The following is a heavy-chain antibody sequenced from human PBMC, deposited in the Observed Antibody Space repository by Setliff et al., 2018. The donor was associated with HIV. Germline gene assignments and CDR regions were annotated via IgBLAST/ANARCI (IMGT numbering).Heavy chain of an antibody. CDR2: ISSSSATM. Sequence: PGGSLRLSCAASGFTFSSYSMNWVRQAPGKGLEWVLDISSSSATMYYAYSVKGRFTISRDNAKNSLYLQMNGMRAEDTAVYYCARGTGDTSGYYYYSEYFQNWGQGTLVTVSS. D-gene: IGHD3-22*01. J-gene: IGHJ1*01. CDR3: ARGTGDTSGYYYYSEYFQN. V-gene: IGHV3-48*01. CDR1: GFTFSSYS.